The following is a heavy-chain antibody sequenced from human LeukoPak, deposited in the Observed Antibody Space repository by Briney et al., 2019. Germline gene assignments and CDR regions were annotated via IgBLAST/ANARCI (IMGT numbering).Heavy chain of an antibody. Sequence: GGSLRLSCAASGFTFTNAGLHWVRQAPGKGLEWVAVISDNGINKEYADSVKGRFTISRDTSRNTLYLELISLRLEDTALYYCARGPAADPYYFDFWGQGTPVTVSS. J-gene: IGHJ4*02. D-gene: IGHD6-13*01. CDR3: ARGPAADPYYFDF. V-gene: IGHV3-30*03. CDR2: ISDNGINK. CDR1: GFTFTNAG.